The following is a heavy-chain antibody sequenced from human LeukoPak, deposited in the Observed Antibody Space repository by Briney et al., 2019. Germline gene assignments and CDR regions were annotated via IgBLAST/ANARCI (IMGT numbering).Heavy chain of an antibody. CDR2: ISWNSGSI. D-gene: IGHD3-22*01. CDR3: ALISSGYYYGYFDY. V-gene: IGHV3-9*01. Sequence: GGSLRLSCAASGFTFDDYAMHWVRQAPGKGLECVSGISWNSGSIGYAESVKGRFTISRDNAKNSLYLQMNSLRAEDTALYYCALISSGYYYGYFDYWGQGTLVTVSS. J-gene: IGHJ4*02. CDR1: GFTFDDYA.